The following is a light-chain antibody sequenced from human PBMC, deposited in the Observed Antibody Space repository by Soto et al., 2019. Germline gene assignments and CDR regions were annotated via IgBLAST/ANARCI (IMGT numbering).Light chain of an antibody. CDR2: GAS. V-gene: IGKV3-20*01. CDR3: HQYGSSPLT. CDR1: QSVSSNY. Sequence: EIVLTQSPGTLSLSPGERATLSCRASQSVSSNYLAWYQQKPGQAPRLLIYGASSRATGIPDRFSGSGSGTDFTLTISRLEPEDFAVYYCHQYGSSPLTFGQGTKLEIK. J-gene: IGKJ2*01.